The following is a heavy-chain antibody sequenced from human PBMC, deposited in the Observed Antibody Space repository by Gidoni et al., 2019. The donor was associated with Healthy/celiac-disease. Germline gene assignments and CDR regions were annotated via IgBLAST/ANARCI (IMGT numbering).Heavy chain of an antibody. CDR1: VAPFSRYA. V-gene: IGHV1-69*04. CDR2: IIPIIGIA. CDR3: ATSYDSSGYSSGDFQH. Sequence: QVQLVQSVAEVKKPGSSVKVSCKPSVAPFSRYAISWVRQAPGQGLEWRGRIIPIIGIANYAQKFQGRVTITADKSTSTAYMELSSLRSEDTAVYYCATSYDSSGYSSGDFQHWGQGTLVTVSS. D-gene: IGHD3-22*01. J-gene: IGHJ1*01.